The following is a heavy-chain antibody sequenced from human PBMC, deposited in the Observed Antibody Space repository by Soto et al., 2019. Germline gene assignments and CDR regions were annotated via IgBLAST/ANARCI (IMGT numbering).Heavy chain of an antibody. J-gene: IGHJ5*02. D-gene: IGHD1-26*01. CDR2: VSGNGGNT. Sequence: VGSLRLSCVASGFSFSSYTMNWVRQAPGKGLEWVSGVSGNGGNTSYADSVKGRFSISRDNSKNTLYLQLNSLRAEDTAIYYCAKDRMGASGWFDPWGQGTPVTVSS. CDR1: GFSFSSYT. V-gene: IGHV3-23*01. CDR3: AKDRMGASGWFDP.